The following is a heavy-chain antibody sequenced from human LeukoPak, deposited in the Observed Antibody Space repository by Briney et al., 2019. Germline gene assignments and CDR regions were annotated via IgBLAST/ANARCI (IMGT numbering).Heavy chain of an antibody. D-gene: IGHD1-14*01. CDR3: ARDRNPYYYYYGMDV. J-gene: IGHJ6*02. Sequence: GGSLRLSCAASAFTFSSYAMHWVRQAPGKGLEWMAVISYDGSDKYYADSVKGRFTLSRDNSKNTLYLQMNSLRAEDTAVYYCARDRNPYYYYYGMDVWGQGTTVTVSS. V-gene: IGHV3-30*04. CDR2: ISYDGSDK. CDR1: AFTFSSYA.